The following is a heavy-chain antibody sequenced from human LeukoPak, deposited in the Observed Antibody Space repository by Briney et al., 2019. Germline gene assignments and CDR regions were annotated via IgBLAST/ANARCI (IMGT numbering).Heavy chain of an antibody. J-gene: IGHJ4*02. CDR2: TSFDGSGN. D-gene: IGHD3-22*01. CDR1: GFTFSSYA. V-gene: IGHV3-30*04. CDR3: ARAPGTMIVVDY. Sequence: PGGSLRLSCAASGFTFSSYAMHWVRQAPGKGLKWVAVTSFDGSGNYYADSVKGRFTISRDNSKNTLYLQMNSLRPDDTAVYYCARAPGTMIVVDYWGQGTLVTVSS.